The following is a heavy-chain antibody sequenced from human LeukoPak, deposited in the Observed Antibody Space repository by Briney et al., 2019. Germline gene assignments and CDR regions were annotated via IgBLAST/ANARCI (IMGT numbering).Heavy chain of an antibody. CDR1: GGSISSYY. D-gene: IGHD6-13*01. J-gene: IGHJ4*02. CDR3: ARHEGYSSSQPFGY. CDR2: IYYSGST. V-gene: IGHV4-59*08. Sequence: SETLSLTCTVSGGSISSYYWSWIRQPPGKGLEWIGYIYYSGSTNYNPSLKSPVTISVDTSKNQFSLKLSSVTAADTAVYYCARHEGYSSSQPFGYWGQGTLVTVSS.